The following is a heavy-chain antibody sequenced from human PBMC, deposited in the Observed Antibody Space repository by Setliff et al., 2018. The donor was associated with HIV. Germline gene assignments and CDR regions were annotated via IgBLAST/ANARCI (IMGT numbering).Heavy chain of an antibody. CDR2: MYHTGST. CDR3: ARQPLYNDHDWRSYYFDY. V-gene: IGHV4-38-2*01. J-gene: IGHJ4*02. Sequence: KASETLSLTCAVSGYSISSGCYWGWIRQPPGKGLEWIGSMYHTGSTYYSPSLNSRFTISVDTSKNQFSRKLRSVTAADTAVYYCARQPLYNDHDWRSYYFDYWGQGSLVTVSS. CDR1: GYSISSGCY. D-gene: IGHD5-12*01.